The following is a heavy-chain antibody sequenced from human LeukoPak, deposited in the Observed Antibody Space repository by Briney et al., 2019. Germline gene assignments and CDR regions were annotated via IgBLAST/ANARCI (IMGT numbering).Heavy chain of an antibody. Sequence: PGGSLRLSCAASGFTFSSYWMSWVRQAPGKGLEWVAVISYDGSNKYYADSVKGRFTISRDNSKNTLYLQMNSLRAEDTAVYYCARDRYSYGSFDYWGQGTLVTVSS. V-gene: IGHV3-30*03. CDR1: GFTFSSYW. CDR3: ARDRYSYGSFDY. D-gene: IGHD5-18*01. J-gene: IGHJ4*02. CDR2: ISYDGSNK.